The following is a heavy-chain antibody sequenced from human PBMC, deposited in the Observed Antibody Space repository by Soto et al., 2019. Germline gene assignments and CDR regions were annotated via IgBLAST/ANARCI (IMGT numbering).Heavy chain of an antibody. CDR2: MNPNSGNT. CDR1: GYTFTSYD. Sequence: QVQLVQSGAEVKKPGASVKVSCKSSGYTFTSYDINWVRQATGQGLVWMGWMNPNSGNTAYAHNFQGRVTMTRKTSISTAYMELSSLRSEDKAVYYCARETSYGLVYWGQGTLVSVSS. D-gene: IGHD5-18*01. J-gene: IGHJ4*02. CDR3: ARETSYGLVY. V-gene: IGHV1-8*01.